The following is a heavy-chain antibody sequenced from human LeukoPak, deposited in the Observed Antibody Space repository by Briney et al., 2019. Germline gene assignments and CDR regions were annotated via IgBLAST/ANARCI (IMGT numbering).Heavy chain of an antibody. CDR2: ISGSGGST. D-gene: IGHD2-15*01. CDR3: AKGYCSGGSCRGYYYGMDV. V-gene: IGHV3-23*01. CDR1: GFTFSSYA. Sequence: LSGGSLRLSCAASGFTFSSYAMSWVRQAPGKGLEWVSAISGSGGSTYYADSVKGRFTISRDNSKNTLYLQMNSLRAEDTAVYYCAKGYCSGGSCRGYYYGMDVWGQGTRVTVSS. J-gene: IGHJ6*02.